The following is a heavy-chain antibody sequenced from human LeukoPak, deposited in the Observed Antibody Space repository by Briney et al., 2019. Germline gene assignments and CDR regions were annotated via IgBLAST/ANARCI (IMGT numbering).Heavy chain of an antibody. CDR3: ARRDRYSSSWNFDY. CDR2: IFPVDSDT. D-gene: IGHD6-13*01. CDR1: GYIFANYW. J-gene: IGHJ4*02. V-gene: IGHV5-51*01. Sequence: GASLQISCKGSGYIFANYWIGWVRQMPGKGLEWMGIIFPVDSDTRYSPSFQGQVTVSVDKSISTAYLQWSSLKASDTAMYYCARRDRYSSSWNFDYWGQGTLVTVSS.